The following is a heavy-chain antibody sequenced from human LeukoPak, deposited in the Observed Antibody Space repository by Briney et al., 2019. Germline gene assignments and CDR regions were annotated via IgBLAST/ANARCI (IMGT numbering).Heavy chain of an antibody. D-gene: IGHD3-22*01. V-gene: IGHV4-34*01. CDR3: AKVYSSSPQDAFDV. J-gene: IGHJ3*01. CDR1: GGPFTGYY. Sequence: SETLSLTCAVYGGPFTGYYWSWLRRSPDKGLEWIGEINHRGSTNYDSSLKSRLTISADTSKNQFSLHLSSVTAADTAVYYCAKVYSSSPQDAFDVWGQGTMVTVSS. CDR2: INHRGST.